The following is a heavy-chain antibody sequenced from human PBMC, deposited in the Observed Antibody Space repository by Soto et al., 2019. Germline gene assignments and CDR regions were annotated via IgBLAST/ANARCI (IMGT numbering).Heavy chain of an antibody. CDR3: ARCRQDIVVVVAASSFCMDV. CDR2: IIPIFGTA. CDR1: GGTFSSYA. V-gene: IGHV1-69*01. J-gene: IGHJ6*02. D-gene: IGHD2-15*01. Sequence: QVQLVQSGAEVKKPGSSVNVSCKASGGTFSSYAISWVRQAPGQGLEWMGGIIPIFGTANYAQKFQGRVTITADESTSTAYMELSSLRSEDTAVYYCARCRQDIVVVVAASSFCMDVWGQGTTVTVSS.